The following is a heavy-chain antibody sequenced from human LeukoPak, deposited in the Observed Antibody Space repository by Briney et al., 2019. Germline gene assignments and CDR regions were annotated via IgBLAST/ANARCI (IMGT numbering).Heavy chain of an antibody. CDR2: ISSSSSTI. Sequence: GGSLRLSCAASGFTFSSYSMNWVRQAPGKGLEWVSYISSSSSTIYYADSVKGRFTISRDNAKNSLYLQMNSLRAEDTAVYYCARDRYCSGGSCYSDYYYYGMDVWGQGTTVTVSS. CDR3: ARDRYCSGGSCYSDYYYYGMDV. J-gene: IGHJ6*02. D-gene: IGHD2-15*01. V-gene: IGHV3-48*04. CDR1: GFTFSSYS.